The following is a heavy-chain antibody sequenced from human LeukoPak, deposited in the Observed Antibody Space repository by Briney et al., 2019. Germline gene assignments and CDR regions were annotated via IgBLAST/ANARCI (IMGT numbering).Heavy chain of an antibody. D-gene: IGHD5-12*01. J-gene: IGHJ4*02. V-gene: IGHV3-7*03. Sequence: GGSLRLSCAASGFTFSTYWMSWVRQAPGKGLEWVANIKIDGSVKYYVDSVKGRFTISRGNAKNSLYLQMNSLRVEDTAVYYCARGVDIVATIWDYWGQGTLVTVSS. CDR1: GFTFSTYW. CDR2: IKIDGSVK. CDR3: ARGVDIVATIWDY.